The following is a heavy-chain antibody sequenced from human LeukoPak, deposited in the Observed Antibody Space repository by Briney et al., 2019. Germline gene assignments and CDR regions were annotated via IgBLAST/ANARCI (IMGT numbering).Heavy chain of an antibody. CDR3: SKRVQVEGYFDY. Sequence: GGSLRLSCAASGFTFSSYAMSWVRQAPGKGLEWVSAISGSGGSTYYADSVKGRFTISRDNSKNTLYLQMNSLRAEDTAVYYCSKRVQVEGYFDYWGQGTLVTVSS. CDR2: ISGSGGST. D-gene: IGHD5-24*01. V-gene: IGHV3-23*01. J-gene: IGHJ4*02. CDR1: GFTFSSYA.